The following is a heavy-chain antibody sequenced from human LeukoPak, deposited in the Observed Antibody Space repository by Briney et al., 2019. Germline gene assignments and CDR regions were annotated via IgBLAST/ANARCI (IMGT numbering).Heavy chain of an antibody. V-gene: IGHV4-31*03. J-gene: IGHJ2*01. CDR2: IYYSGST. CDR3: ARDRSGYGYFDL. D-gene: IGHD3-22*01. CDR1: GGSISSGGYY. Sequence: SETLSLTCTVSGGSISSGGYYWSWIRQHPGKGLEWIGYIYYSGSTYYNPSLKSRITISVDTSKNQFSLKLSSVTAADTAVYYCARDRSGYGYFDLWGRGTLATVSS.